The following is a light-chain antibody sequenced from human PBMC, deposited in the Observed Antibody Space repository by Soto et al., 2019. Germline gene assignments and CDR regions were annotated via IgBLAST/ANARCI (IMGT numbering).Light chain of an antibody. CDR2: DAS. V-gene: IGLV2-11*01. CDR1: SSDVGGYNY. J-gene: IGLJ1*01. CDR3: CSYAGSYTYV. Sequence: QSVLTQPRSVSGSPGQSVTISCTGTSSDVGGYNYVSWYQRHPGKAPKVVIYDASKRPSGVPDRFSGSQSGNTASLTISGLQAEDEADYYCCSYAGSYTYVFGTGTKVTAL.